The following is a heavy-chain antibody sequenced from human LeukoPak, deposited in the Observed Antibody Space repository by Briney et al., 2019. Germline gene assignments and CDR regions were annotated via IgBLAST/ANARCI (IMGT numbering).Heavy chain of an antibody. J-gene: IGHJ5*02. V-gene: IGHV4-34*01. Sequence: SETLSLTCTVSGGAISNYYWSWIRQPPGKGLEWIGEINHSGSTNYNPSLKSRVTISVDTSKNQFSLKLSSVTAADTAVYYCARERYYDSSGYSSWGQGTLVTVSS. CDR3: ARERYYDSSGYSS. CDR1: GGAISNYY. CDR2: INHSGST. D-gene: IGHD3-22*01.